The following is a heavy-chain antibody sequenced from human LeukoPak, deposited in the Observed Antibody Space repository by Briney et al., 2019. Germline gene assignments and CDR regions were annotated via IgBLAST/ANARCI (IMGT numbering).Heavy chain of an antibody. CDR2: INPSDSDT. CDR1: GYSLTNYW. CDR3: ARRLFTMVRGVISDYFDY. Sequence: GESLKISCKGSGYSLTNYWNGWVRQVPGKGPEWMGIINPSDSDTRYSPSFQGQVAISADKSTSTAYLQWSCLKASDTAMYYCARRLFTMVRGVISDYFDYWGQGTLVTVSA. J-gene: IGHJ4*02. D-gene: IGHD3-10*01. V-gene: IGHV5-51*01.